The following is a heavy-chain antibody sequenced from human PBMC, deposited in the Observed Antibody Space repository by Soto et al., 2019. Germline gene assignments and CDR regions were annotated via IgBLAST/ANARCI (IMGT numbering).Heavy chain of an antibody. D-gene: IGHD6-13*01. CDR3: ARDLPLSSRRPHYYYYGMDV. CDR2: ISYDGSNK. J-gene: IGHJ6*02. CDR1: GFTFSSYA. Sequence: LRLSCAASGFTFSSYAMHWVRQAPGKGLEWVAVISYDGSNKYYADSVKGRFTISRDNSKNTLYLQMNSLRAEDTAVYYCARDLPLSSRRPHYYYYGMDVWGQGTTVTVSS. V-gene: IGHV3-30-3*01.